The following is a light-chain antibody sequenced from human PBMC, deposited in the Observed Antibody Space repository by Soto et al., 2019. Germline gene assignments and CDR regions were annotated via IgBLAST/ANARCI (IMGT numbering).Light chain of an antibody. CDR2: AAS. Sequence: IQLTQSPSSLSASVGDRVTITCRASQGISSYLAWYQQKPGKAPKLLIYAASTLQSGVPSRFSGSGSGTDFTLTITRLQPEDFATYYCQQLNSYPPTFGQGTKLEIK. J-gene: IGKJ2*01. V-gene: IGKV1-9*01. CDR3: QQLNSYPPT. CDR1: QGISSY.